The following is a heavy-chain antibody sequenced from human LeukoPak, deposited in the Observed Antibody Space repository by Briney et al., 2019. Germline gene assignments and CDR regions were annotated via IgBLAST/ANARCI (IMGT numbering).Heavy chain of an antibody. CDR1: GFTFDDYA. Sequence: GGSLRLSCAASGFTFDDYAMHWVRQAPGKGLEWVSGISWNSGSIGYADSVKGRFTISRDNAKNSLYLQMNSLRAEDTALYYCVKGYSSSWFPNGFDPWGQGILVTVSS. D-gene: IGHD6-13*01. J-gene: IGHJ5*02. V-gene: IGHV3-9*01. CDR2: ISWNSGSI. CDR3: VKGYSSSWFPNGFDP.